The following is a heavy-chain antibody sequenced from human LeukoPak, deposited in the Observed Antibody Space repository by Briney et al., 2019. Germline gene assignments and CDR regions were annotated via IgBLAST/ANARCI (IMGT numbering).Heavy chain of an antibody. CDR1: GGSVSSSSYY. Sequence: SETLSLTCTVSGGSVSSSSYYWSWIRQPPGKGLEWIGYIYNSGSTDYNPSLKSRVTISLDTSKNQFSLKLSSVTAADTAVYYCARGGSVDRGPMGPDYWAQGTLVSVSS. CDR2: IYNSGST. V-gene: IGHV4-61*01. CDR3: ARGGSVDRGPMGPDY. J-gene: IGHJ4*02. D-gene: IGHD3-16*01.